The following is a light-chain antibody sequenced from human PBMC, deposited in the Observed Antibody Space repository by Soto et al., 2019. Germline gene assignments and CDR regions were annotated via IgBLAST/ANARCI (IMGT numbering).Light chain of an antibody. CDR3: SSYTSTNTLI. CDR1: SSDVGSYNY. CDR2: DVS. Sequence: QSALTQPASVSGSPGQSITISCTGTSSDVGSYNYVSWYQQNPGKAPKLIIHDVSNRPSGVSNRFSGSKPGNTASLTISGLQAEDEANYYCSSYTSTNTLIFGGGTKLTVL. V-gene: IGLV2-14*01. J-gene: IGLJ2*01.